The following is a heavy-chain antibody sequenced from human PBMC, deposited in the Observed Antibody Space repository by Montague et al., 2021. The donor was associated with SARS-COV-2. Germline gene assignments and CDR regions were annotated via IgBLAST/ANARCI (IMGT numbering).Heavy chain of an antibody. J-gene: IGHJ4*02. Sequence: SLRLSCAASGFTFSNYIMNWVRQAPGKGLEWVSSIKGRFTISRDNAKNSLYLQMNSLRAEDTAVYYCASAPGYDGTDYWGQGTLVTVSS. V-gene: IGHV3-21*01. CDR2: I. D-gene: IGHD4-23*01. CDR3: ASAPGYDGTDY. CDR1: GFTFSNYI.